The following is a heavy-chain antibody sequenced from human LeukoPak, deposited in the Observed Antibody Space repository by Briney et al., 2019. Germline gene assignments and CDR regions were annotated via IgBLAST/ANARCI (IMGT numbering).Heavy chain of an antibody. CDR1: GGSISSYY. J-gene: IGHJ5*02. CDR2: IYYSGNT. Sequence: SETLSLTCTVSGGSISSYYWTWIRQPPGKGLEWIGYIYYSGNTDYNPSLKSRVTISVDTSKNQFSLKLTSVTAADTAVYYCARHSTRFDPWGQGTLVTVSS. CDR3: ARHSTRFDP. V-gene: IGHV4-59*08.